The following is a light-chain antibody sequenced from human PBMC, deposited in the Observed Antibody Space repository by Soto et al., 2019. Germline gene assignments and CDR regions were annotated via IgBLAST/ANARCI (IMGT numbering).Light chain of an antibody. CDR2: NNN. CDR1: NSNIGTNA. V-gene: IGLV1-44*01. Sequence: QSVLTQPPSASGTPGQRVTISCSGSNSNIGTNAVNWYQQIPGTAPKLLIYNNNQRPSGVPDRFSGSKSGTSASLAISGLQSEDEADYPCATWDDTLRTWVFGVGTKLTVL. CDR3: ATWDDTLRTWV. J-gene: IGLJ3*02.